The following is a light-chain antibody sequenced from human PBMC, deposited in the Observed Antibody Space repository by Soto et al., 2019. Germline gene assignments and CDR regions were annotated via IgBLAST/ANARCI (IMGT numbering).Light chain of an antibody. CDR1: QSITNY. Sequence: IHMTQSPSALSASVGDRVTITCRASQSITNYLNWYQHKPGQAPNLLIYAASTLQAGVSPRFSGSGSGTDFTLAISSLQPEDSATYYCLQDINYPWTFGQGTKVDIK. V-gene: IGKV1-6*01. CDR2: AAS. J-gene: IGKJ1*01. CDR3: LQDINYPWT.